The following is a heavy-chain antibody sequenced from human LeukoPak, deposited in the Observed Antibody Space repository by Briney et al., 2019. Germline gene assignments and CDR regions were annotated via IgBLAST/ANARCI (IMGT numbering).Heavy chain of an antibody. J-gene: IGHJ6*03. V-gene: IGHV3-21*01. CDR2: ISSSSSYI. Sequence: NPGGYLRLSCAASGFTFSSYSMNWVRQAPGKGLEWVSSISSSSSYIYYADSVKGRFTISRDNAKNSPYLQMNSLRAEDTAVYYCARDYDILTGYYPPGYMDVWGKGTTVTVSS. CDR3: ARDYDILTGYYPPGYMDV. D-gene: IGHD3-9*01. CDR1: GFTFSSYS.